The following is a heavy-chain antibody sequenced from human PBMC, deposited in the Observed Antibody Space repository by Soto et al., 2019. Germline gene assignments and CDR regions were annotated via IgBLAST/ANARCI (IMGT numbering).Heavy chain of an antibody. J-gene: IGHJ6*02. CDR3: ARYIPGVRYYGMDV. CDR2: IGESGTPT. CDR1: GFTFSSYA. Sequence: PGGSLRLSCAASGFTFSSYAMKWVRQATGKGLEWVSLIGESGTPTYYADSVKGRFTISRDNSGNTLFLEMYSLRAEDTAVYYCARYIPGVRYYGMDVWCQGTTVTVPS. V-gene: IGHV3-23*01. D-gene: IGHD5-18*01.